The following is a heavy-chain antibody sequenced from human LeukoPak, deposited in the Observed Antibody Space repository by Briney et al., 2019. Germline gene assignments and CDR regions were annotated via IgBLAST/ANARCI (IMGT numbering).Heavy chain of an antibody. V-gene: IGHV3-23*01. D-gene: IGHD3-22*01. CDR3: AKDGRITMIVVVDYFDY. J-gene: IGHJ4*02. CDR2: ISGSGGST. CDR1: GFTFSSYA. Sequence: GGSLRLSCAASGFTFSSYAMSWVRKAPGKGLEWVSAISGSGGSTYYADSVKGRFTISRDNSKNTLYLQMNSLRAEDTAVYYCAKDGRITMIVVVDYFDYWGQGTLVTVSS.